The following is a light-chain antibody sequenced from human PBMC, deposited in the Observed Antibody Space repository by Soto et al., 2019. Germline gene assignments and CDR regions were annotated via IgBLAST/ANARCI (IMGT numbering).Light chain of an antibody. CDR2: ATS. V-gene: IGKV3-20*01. CDR1: QTVNSDY. CDR3: QPYGSART. J-gene: IGKJ1*01. Sequence: EVVLTQSPGTLSLSPGETATLSCRSSQTVNSDYLAWFQQRPGQAPRLLIFATSRRATDIPDRFSGSGSGTDFTLTISSLEPEDFAVYYCQPYGSARTFGQGTKV.